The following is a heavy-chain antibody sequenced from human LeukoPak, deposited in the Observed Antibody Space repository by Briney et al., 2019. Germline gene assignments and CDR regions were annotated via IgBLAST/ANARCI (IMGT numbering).Heavy chain of an antibody. Sequence: SETLSLTCGVYGGSLSGHFWSWIRQPLGKGLEWIGEIKHTGYTNYNPSLKSRVTISVDTSKNQFSLKLSSMTAADTAVYYCARHFTGPGTYTPYFGMDVWGQGTTVTVSS. CDR3: ARHFTGPGTYTPYFGMDV. CDR1: GGSLSGHF. J-gene: IGHJ6*02. V-gene: IGHV4-34*01. CDR2: IKHTGYT. D-gene: IGHD3-3*02.